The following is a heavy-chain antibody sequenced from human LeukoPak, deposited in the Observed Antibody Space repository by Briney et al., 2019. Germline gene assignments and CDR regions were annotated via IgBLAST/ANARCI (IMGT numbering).Heavy chain of an antibody. CDR2: INHTGST. Sequence: SETLSLTCTVQGGSLSDAYWTWIRQPPGKGLEWIGEINHTGSTNYNPSFKSRVTMSADTPKNQFSLNLTSVTAADTALYYCARGPVRLARPYDYWGQGTLVTVSS. J-gene: IGHJ4*02. V-gene: IGHV4-34*01. CDR1: GGSLSDAY. D-gene: IGHD3-9*01. CDR3: ARGPVRLARPYDY.